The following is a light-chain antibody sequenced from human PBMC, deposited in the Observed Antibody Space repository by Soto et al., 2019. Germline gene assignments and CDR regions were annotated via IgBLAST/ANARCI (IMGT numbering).Light chain of an antibody. CDR2: VGTGGIVG. Sequence: QLVLTQPPSASASLGASVTLTCTLSSGYSNYKVDWYQQRPGKGPRFVMRVGTGGIVGSKGDGIPVRFSVLGSGLNRYLTIKNIQEEDESDYHCGADHGSGSNFVSVFGGGTKLTVL. CDR3: GADHGSGSNFVSV. CDR1: SGYSNYK. J-gene: IGLJ2*01. V-gene: IGLV9-49*01.